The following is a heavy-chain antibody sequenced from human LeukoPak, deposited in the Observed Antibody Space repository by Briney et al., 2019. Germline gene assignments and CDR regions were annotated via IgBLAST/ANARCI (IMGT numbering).Heavy chain of an antibody. CDR1: GGTFSSYA. CDR3: ARDYVGYYYYMDV. J-gene: IGHJ6*03. V-gene: IGHV1-69*05. CDR2: IIPIFGTA. D-gene: IGHD3-16*01. Sequence: SVKVSCKASGGTFSSYAISWVRQAPGQGLEWMGRIIPIFGTANYAQKFQGRVTITTDESTSTAYMELSSLRSEGTAVYYCARDYVGYYYYMDVWGKGTTVTVSS.